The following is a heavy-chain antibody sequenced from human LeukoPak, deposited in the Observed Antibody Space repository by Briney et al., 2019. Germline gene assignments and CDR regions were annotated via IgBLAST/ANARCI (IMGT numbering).Heavy chain of an antibody. Sequence: SQTLALTCAISGDSVSISSAAWNWIRQSPSRGLEWLGRTYYRSRWYNDYAVSVKSRITIDPDTSKNQFSLQLNSATPEDTAVYYCARDGLGGSYYDYWGQGTLVTVAS. V-gene: IGHV6-1*01. D-gene: IGHD1-26*01. CDR3: ARDGLGGSYYDY. J-gene: IGHJ4*02. CDR2: TYYRSRWYN. CDR1: GDSVSISSAA.